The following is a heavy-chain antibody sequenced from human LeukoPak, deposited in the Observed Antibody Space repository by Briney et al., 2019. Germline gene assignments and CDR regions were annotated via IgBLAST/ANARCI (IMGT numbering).Heavy chain of an antibody. CDR1: GFTFRNYV. Sequence: GGSPRLSCAASGFTFRNYVIHWVRQAPGKGLEWVAVTSSDLNVKLYADSVKGRFTISRDNSRSTLYLQMNSLRPEDTAIYYCAREGYYGSGSPPSLYFDYWGQGTLVTVSS. CDR3: AREGYYGSGSPPSLYFDY. J-gene: IGHJ4*02. CDR2: TSSDLNVK. D-gene: IGHD3-10*01. V-gene: IGHV3-30-3*01.